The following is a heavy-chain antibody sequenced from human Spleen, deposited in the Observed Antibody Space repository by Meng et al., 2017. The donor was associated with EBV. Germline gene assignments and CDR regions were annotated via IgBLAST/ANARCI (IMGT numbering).Heavy chain of an antibody. J-gene: IGHJ4*02. CDR1: GGSIRSVNW. CDR2: FFHSGNT. CDR3: AAVLASTGTK. V-gene: IGHV4-4*02. D-gene: IGHD1-7*01. Sequence: QVHLQGSGPGLVKPSGTLSLTCAVSGGSIRSVNWWSWVRQPPGKGLEWIADFFHSGNTNYNASLKSRVSISVDKSKNQFPLDLTSVTAAGTAVYYCAAVLASTGTKWGQGTLVTVSS.